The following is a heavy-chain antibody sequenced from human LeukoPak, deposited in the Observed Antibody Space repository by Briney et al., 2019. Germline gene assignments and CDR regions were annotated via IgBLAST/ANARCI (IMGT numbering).Heavy chain of an antibody. J-gene: IGHJ6*04. Sequence: PGGSLRLSCATSGFTFSSYGMHWVRQVPGKGLEWVTVISHDAKSTYHVDSVKGRFTISRDNSKNTLYLQMNSLRAEDTAVYYCAKDGGNYYDTAGNHLMLSYMDVWGKGTTVTVSS. CDR2: ISHDAKST. CDR3: AKDGGNYYDTAGNHLMLSYMDV. CDR1: GFTFSSYG. D-gene: IGHD3-22*01. V-gene: IGHV3-30*18.